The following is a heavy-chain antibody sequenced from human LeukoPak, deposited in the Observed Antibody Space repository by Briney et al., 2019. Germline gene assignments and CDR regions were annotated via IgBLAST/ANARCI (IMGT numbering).Heavy chain of an antibody. CDR1: GGSFSGYY. CDR3: ARGTTLVKNTHFDY. CDR2: INHSGST. D-gene: IGHD1-1*01. J-gene: IGHJ4*02. Sequence: SETLSLTCAVYGGSFSGYYWSWIRQPPGKGLEWIGEINHSGSTNYNPSLKSRVTISVDTSKNQFSLKLSSMTAADTAVYYCARGTTLVKNTHFDYWGQGTLVTVSS. V-gene: IGHV4-34*01.